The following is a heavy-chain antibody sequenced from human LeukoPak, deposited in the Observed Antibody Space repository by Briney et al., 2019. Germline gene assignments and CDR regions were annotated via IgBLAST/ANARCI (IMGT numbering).Heavy chain of an antibody. D-gene: IGHD6-13*01. Sequence: SETLSLTCTVSGGSIRSYYWSWIRQPPGKGLEWIGYIYYSGSSNYNPSLKSRVTMSVDTSKNQFSLKLSSVTAADTAVYYCARYQTPIAAAGSRYAFDIWGQGTMVTVSS. J-gene: IGHJ3*02. CDR2: IYYSGSS. CDR3: ARYQTPIAAAGSRYAFDI. CDR1: GGSIRSYY. V-gene: IGHV4-59*01.